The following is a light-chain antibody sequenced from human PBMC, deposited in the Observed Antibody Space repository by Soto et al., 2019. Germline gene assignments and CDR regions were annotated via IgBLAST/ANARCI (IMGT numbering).Light chain of an antibody. J-gene: IGLJ2*01. CDR3: QVWDIDSAHVV. CDR1: NIGSKS. V-gene: IGLV3-21*02. CDR2: VDGS. Sequence: SYELTQPPSVTVAPRQKARITGGGTNIGSKSVHWYQQRPGQAPEVAVSVDGSDRPSGIPERFSGSSSGMTATLNSGRVEAGDEADYYCQVWDIDSAHVVFGGGTKLTVL.